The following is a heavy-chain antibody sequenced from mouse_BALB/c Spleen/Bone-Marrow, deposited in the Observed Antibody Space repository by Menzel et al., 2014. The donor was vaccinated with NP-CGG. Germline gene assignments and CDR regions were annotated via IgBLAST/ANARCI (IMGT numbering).Heavy chain of an antibody. D-gene: IGHD4-1*01. J-gene: IGHJ3*01. CDR1: GYAFSISW. CDR3: ARTGPFGY. Sequence: VQLQQSGPELVKPGASVKISCKASGYAFSISWMNWVKQRPGQGLEWIVRIYPGDGDTNYNGKFKGKATLTADKSSSTAYMQLSSLTSLDSAVYFCARTGPFGYWGQGTLVTVSA. V-gene: IGHV1-82*01. CDR2: IYPGDGDT.